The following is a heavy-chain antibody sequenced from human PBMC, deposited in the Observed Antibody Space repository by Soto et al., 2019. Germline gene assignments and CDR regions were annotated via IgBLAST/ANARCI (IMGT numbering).Heavy chain of an antibody. Sequence: QLQLQESGPGLVKPSETLSLTCTVSGGSISSSSYYWGWIRQPPGKGLEWIGSIYYSGSTYYNPSLKSRVTISVDTAKNQSAVKLSSVTAADTAVYYCARHSMTTNFYDPPRRRLWDHATGKHNWFDPWGQGTLVTVSS. CDR1: GGSISSSSYY. J-gene: IGHJ5*02. D-gene: IGHD4-17*01. CDR3: ARHSMTTNFYDPPRRRLWDHATGKHNWFDP. CDR2: IYYSGST. V-gene: IGHV4-39*01.